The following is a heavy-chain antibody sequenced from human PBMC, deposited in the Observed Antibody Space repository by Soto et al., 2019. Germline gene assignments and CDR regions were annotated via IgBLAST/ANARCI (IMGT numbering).Heavy chain of an antibody. D-gene: IGHD2-2*01. Sequence: ASVKVSCKASGYTFTSYDINWVRQATGQGLEWMGWMNPNSGNTGYAQKFQGRVTMARNTSISTAYMELSSLRSEDTAVYYCARGLGVVVPAAPVDPWGQGTLVTVSS. V-gene: IGHV1-8*01. CDR3: ARGLGVVVPAAPVDP. CDR1: GYTFTSYD. J-gene: IGHJ5*02. CDR2: MNPNSGNT.